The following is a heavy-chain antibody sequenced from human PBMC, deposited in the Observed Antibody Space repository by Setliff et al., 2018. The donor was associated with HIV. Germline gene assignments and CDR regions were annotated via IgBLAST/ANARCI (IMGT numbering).Heavy chain of an antibody. V-gene: IGHV1-18*01. Sequence: ASVKVSCKASGYSFTTYGISWVRQAPGQGLEWVGWIIVYNGQTLYAQKVQDRITVTMDIPKDTAYMELSGLTPDDTAVYYCARVHHFFWYFNLWGPGTLVTVSS. CDR3: ARVHHFFWYFNL. J-gene: IGHJ2*01. CDR2: IIVYNGQT. CDR1: GYSFTTYG.